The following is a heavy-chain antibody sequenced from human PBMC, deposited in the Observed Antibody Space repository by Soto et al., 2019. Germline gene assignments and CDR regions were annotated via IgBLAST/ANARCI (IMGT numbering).Heavy chain of an antibody. CDR2: ISYDGSNK. CDR1: GFTFSSYG. CDR3: AKRSGSYDYYYYGMDV. D-gene: IGHD1-26*01. Sequence: GESLKISCAASGFTFSSYGMHWVRQAPGKGLEWVAVISYDGSNKYYADSVKGRFTISRDNSKNTLYLQMNSLRAEDTAVYYCAKRSGSYDYYYYGMDVWGQGTTVTVSS. J-gene: IGHJ6*02. V-gene: IGHV3-30*18.